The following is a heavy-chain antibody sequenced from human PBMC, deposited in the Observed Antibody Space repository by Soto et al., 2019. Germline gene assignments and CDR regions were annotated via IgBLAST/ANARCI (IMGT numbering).Heavy chain of an antibody. Sequence: QVQLQESGPGLVKPSETLSLTCTVSGGSISSYYWSWIRQPAGKGLEWIGRIYSSGSTNYNPSLKSRVTMSVDTSKNQFSLKLSSVTAADTAVFYCARDPEGNLERWYFDLWGRGTLVTVSS. CDR3: ARDPEGNLERWYFDL. V-gene: IGHV4-4*07. J-gene: IGHJ2*01. CDR2: IYSSGST. CDR1: GGSISSYY. D-gene: IGHD1-1*01.